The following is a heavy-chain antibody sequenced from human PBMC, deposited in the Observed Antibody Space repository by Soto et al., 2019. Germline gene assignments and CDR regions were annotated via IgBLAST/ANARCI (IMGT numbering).Heavy chain of an antibody. CDR1: SGSLSGYY. Sequence: PSETLSLTCSLYSGSLSGYYWSWIRQPPGKGLEWIGEISPSGTTNYSPSLKSRVSISVDTSKNQFSLNLTSLTAADTAVYYCARASYYSDSFGYFLDSWGQGTLVT. CDR3: ARASYYSDSFGYFLDS. J-gene: IGHJ4*02. V-gene: IGHV4-34*01. D-gene: IGHD3-22*01. CDR2: ISPSGTT.